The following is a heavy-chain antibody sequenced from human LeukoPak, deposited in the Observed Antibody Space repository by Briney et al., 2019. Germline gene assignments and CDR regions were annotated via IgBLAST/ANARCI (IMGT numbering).Heavy chain of an antibody. J-gene: IGHJ4*02. CDR3: ARGGAAAGRRIQLWYPTGIP. Sequence: ASVKVSCKASGYTFTGYYMHWVRQAPGQGLEWMGWINPNSGGTNYAQKFQGRVTMTRDTSISTACMELSRLRSDDTAVYYCARGGAAAGRRIQLWYPTGIPWGQGTLVTVSS. CDR1: GYTFTGYY. D-gene: IGHD5-18*01. CDR2: INPNSGGT. V-gene: IGHV1-2*02.